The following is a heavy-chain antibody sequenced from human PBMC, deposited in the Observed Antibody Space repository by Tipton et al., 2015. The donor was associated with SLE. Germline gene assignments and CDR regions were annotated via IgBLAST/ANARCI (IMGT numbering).Heavy chain of an antibody. J-gene: IGHJ3*02. CDR3: AGPGGGRVVINNDAFDI. CDR1: GFTFDDYA. CDR2: ISWDGSKT. D-gene: IGHD3-3*01. V-gene: IGHV3-43D*04. Sequence: LSLTCAASGFTFDDYAMHWVRQAPGKGLEWVSFISWDGSKTYYEDSVKGRFTISRDNAKNSLYLQMNSLRAEDTAVYYCAGPGGGRVVINNDAFDIWGQGTMVTVSS.